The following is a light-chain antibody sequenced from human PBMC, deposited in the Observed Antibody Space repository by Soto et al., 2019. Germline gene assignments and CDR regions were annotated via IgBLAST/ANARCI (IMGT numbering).Light chain of an antibody. J-gene: IGKJ2*01. CDR3: QHYGTSPPYT. Sequence: EIVLTQSPGTLSLSPGEWATLSCRASQSVSSSDLAWYQQKPGQAPRLLIYGASSSATGIPGRFSGSGSGTDFTLTISRLESEDFAVYYCQHYGTSPPYTFVQGTKLEIK. CDR1: QSVSSSD. V-gene: IGKV3-20*01. CDR2: GAS.